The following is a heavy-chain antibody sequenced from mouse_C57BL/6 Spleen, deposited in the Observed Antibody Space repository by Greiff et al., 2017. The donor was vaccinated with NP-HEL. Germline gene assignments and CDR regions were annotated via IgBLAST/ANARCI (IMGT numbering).Heavy chain of an antibody. CDR3: ARRYYCISYDFDY. Sequence: EVQVVESGGGLVKPGGSLKLSCAASGFTFSDYGMHWVRQSPEKGLEWVAYISSGSSTIYYADTVKGRFTISRDNAKNTLFLQMTSLRSEDTATYYCARRYYCISYDFDYWGQGTTLTVSS. CDR1: GFTFSDYG. V-gene: IGHV5-17*01. CDR2: ISSGSSTI. D-gene: IGHD1-1*01. J-gene: IGHJ2*01.